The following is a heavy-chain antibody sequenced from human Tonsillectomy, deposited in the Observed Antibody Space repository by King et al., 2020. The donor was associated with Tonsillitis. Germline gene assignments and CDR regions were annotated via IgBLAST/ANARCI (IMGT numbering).Heavy chain of an antibody. D-gene: IGHD5-18*01. CDR2: IIPILGAA. J-gene: IGHJ4*02. CDR3: ARLEVDTAMENEDY. V-gene: IGHV1-69*04. CDR1: GGSFSSYA. Sequence: QLVQSGAEVKKPGSSVKVSCKASGGSFSSYAINWVRQAPGQGLEWMGRIIPILGAANYAQKFQGRVTITADKSTSTAYMELSSLRSEDTAVYYCARLEVDTAMENEDYWGPGTLGIVSS.